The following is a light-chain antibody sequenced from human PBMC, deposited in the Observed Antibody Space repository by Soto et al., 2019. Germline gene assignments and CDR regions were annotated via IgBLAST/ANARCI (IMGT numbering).Light chain of an antibody. J-gene: IGKJ1*01. CDR2: GAS. CDR1: QSVNSK. V-gene: IGKV3-15*01. CDR3: QQYNKWPRWT. Sequence: VLTQSPATLSVSPGERATLSCLASQSVNSKIAWYQQKPGQAPRLLIYGASTRATDIPARFSGSGSGTEFTLTISSLQSEDFAVYYCQQYNKWPRWTFGQGTKVDIK.